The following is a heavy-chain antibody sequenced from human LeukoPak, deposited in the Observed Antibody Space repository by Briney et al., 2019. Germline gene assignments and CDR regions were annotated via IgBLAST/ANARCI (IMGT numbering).Heavy chain of an antibody. CDR1: GFSFSSFG. V-gene: IGHV3-66*01. D-gene: IGHD2/OR15-2a*01. J-gene: IGHJ4*02. Sequence: PGGSLRLSCAASGFSFSSFGISWVRQAPGKGLEWVSVIYSVGSTYYADSVKGRFTISRDNSKNTLFLQMNSLRADDTAVYYCAKIPTFQYYFDYWGRGTLVTVSS. CDR3: AKIPTFQYYFDY. CDR2: IYSVGST.